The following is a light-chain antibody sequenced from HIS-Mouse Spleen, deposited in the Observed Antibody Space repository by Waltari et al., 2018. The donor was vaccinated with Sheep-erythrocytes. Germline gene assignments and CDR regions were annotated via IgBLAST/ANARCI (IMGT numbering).Light chain of an antibody. CDR3: CSYAGSSTPWV. V-gene: IGLV2-23*01. CDR1: SSDGGGYNL. J-gene: IGLJ3*02. CDR2: EGS. Sequence: QSALTQPASVSGSPGQSTTTPSPGTSSDGGGYNLVSWNQQHPGKAPKLMIYEGSRRPSGVSNRFSGSKSGNTASLTISGLQAEDEADYYCCSYAGSSTPWVFGGGTKLTVL.